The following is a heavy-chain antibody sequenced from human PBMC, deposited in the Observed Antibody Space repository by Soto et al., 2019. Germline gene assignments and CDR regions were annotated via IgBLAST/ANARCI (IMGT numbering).Heavy chain of an antibody. J-gene: IGHJ5*01. CDR1: GFTFSSSG. D-gene: IGHD3-22*01. Sequence: VQLVDSGGGVVQPGRSLRLTCAAYGFTFSSSGMHWVRQAPGKGLEWVALIAYDGSKTYYGDSVRGRFTISRDNSENTLFLQMNSLRAEDTAVYYCARWVGGSMFDNSGKYDSWGQGTLVTVSS. CDR2: IAYDGSKT. V-gene: IGHV3-30*03. CDR3: ARWVGGSMFDNSGKYDS.